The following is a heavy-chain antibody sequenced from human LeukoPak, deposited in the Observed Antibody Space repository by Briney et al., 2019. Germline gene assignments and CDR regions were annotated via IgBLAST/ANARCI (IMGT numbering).Heavy chain of an antibody. D-gene: IGHD3-22*01. CDR3: AKGQSSGYYLDAFDI. Sequence: PSETLSLTCTVSGGSISSYYWSRIRQPPGKGLEWIGYIYYSGSTNYNPSLKGRVTISVDTSKNQFSLKLSSATAADTAVYYCAKGQSSGYYLDAFDIWGQGTMVTVSS. J-gene: IGHJ3*02. CDR2: IYYSGST. CDR1: GGSISSYY. V-gene: IGHV4-59*01.